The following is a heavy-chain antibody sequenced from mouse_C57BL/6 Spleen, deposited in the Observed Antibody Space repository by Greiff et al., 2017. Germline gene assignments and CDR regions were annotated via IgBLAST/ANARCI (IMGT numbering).Heavy chain of an antibody. J-gene: IGHJ4*01. CDR1: GYTFTSYW. Sequence: QVQLQQPGAELVKPGASVKLSCKASGYTFTSYWMHWVKQRPGQGLEWIGMIHPNSGSTNYNEKFKSKATLTVDKSSSTAYMQLGSLTSEDSAVYYCAIIYYGYDGYAMDYWGQGTSVTVSS. CDR3: AIIYYGYDGYAMDY. D-gene: IGHD2-2*01. CDR2: IHPNSGST. V-gene: IGHV1-64*01.